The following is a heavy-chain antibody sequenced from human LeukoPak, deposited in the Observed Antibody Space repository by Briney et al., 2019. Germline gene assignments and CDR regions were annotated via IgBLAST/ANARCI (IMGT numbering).Heavy chain of an antibody. CDR3: AREGSGSYYVEYYFDY. V-gene: IGHV4-61*02. CDR1: GDSISSGSYY. J-gene: IGHJ4*02. Sequence: SETLSLTCTVSGDSISSGSYYWSWIRQPAGKGLEWIGRIYTSVNTNYNPSLKSRVTISVDTSKNQFSLKLSSVTAADTAVYYCAREGSGSYYVEYYFDYWGQGTLVTVSS. D-gene: IGHD3-10*01. CDR2: IYTSVNT.